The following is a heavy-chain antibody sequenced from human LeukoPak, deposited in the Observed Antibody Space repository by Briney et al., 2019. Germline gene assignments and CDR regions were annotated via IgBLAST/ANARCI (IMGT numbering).Heavy chain of an antibody. Sequence: SETLSLTCTVSGGSISSGSYYWSWIRQPAGKGLEWIGRTYTSGSTNYNPSLKSRVTISVDTSKNQFSLKLSSVTAADTAVYYCAREGTVAGTGNYYYGTDVWGQGTTVTVSS. CDR1: GGSISSGSYY. V-gene: IGHV4-61*02. J-gene: IGHJ6*02. D-gene: IGHD6-19*01. CDR3: AREGTVAGTGNYYYGTDV. CDR2: TYTSGST.